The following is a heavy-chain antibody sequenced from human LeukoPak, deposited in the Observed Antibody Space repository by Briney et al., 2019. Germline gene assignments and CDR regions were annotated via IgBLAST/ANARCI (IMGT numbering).Heavy chain of an antibody. CDR3: ARFRVVTAIV. CDR2: ISSSSSYI. CDR1: GCTFSSYS. V-gene: IGHV3-21*01. Sequence: KTGGSLRLSCAASGCTFSSYSMNWVRQAPGKGLEWVSSISSSSSYIYYADSVKGRFTISRDNAKNSLYLQMNSLRAEDTAVYYCARFRVVTAIVWGQGTLVTVSS. D-gene: IGHD2-21*02. J-gene: IGHJ4*02.